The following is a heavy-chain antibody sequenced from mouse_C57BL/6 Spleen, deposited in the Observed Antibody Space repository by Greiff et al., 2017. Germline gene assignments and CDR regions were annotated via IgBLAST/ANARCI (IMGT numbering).Heavy chain of an antibody. CDR3: ARGGNYDLYAMDY. Sequence: VQRVESGAELARPGASVKLSCKASGYTFTSYGISWVKQRTGQGLEWIGEIYPRSGNTYYNEKFKGKATLTADKSSSTAYMELRSLTSEDSAVYFCARGGNYDLYAMDYWGQGTSVTVSS. CDR2: IYPRSGNT. J-gene: IGHJ4*01. V-gene: IGHV1-81*01. CDR1: GYTFTSYG. D-gene: IGHD2-1*01.